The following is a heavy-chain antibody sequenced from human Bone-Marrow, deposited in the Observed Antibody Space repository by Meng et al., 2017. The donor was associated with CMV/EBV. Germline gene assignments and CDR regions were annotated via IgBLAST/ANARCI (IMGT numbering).Heavy chain of an antibody. CDR3: ARGTELFDY. Sequence: SETLSLTCTVSGGSISSSSYYWGWIRQPPGKGLEWIGRIYTSGSTNYNPSLKSRVTMSVDTSKNRFSLKLSSVTAADTAVYYCARGTELFDYWGQGTLVTVSS. CDR2: IYTSGST. J-gene: IGHJ4*02. CDR1: GGSISSSSYY. D-gene: IGHD1-7*01. V-gene: IGHV4-39*07.